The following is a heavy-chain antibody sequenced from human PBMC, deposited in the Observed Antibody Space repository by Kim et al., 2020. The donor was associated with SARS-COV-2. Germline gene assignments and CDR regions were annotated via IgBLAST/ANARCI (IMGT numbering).Heavy chain of an antibody. J-gene: IGHJ5*02. D-gene: IGHD3-10*01. CDR2: IYYSGST. CDR1: GGSISSYY. CDR3: ARELLWFGDGAGWFDP. Sequence: SETLSLTCTVSGGSISSYYWSWIRQPPGKGLEWIGYIYYSGSTNYNPSLKSRVTISVDTSKNQFSLKLSSVTAADTAVYYCARELLWFGDGAGWFDPWGQGTLVTVSS. V-gene: IGHV4-59*13.